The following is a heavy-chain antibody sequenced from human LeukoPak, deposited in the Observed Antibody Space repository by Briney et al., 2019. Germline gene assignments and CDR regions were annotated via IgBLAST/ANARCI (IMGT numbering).Heavy chain of an antibody. CDR2: IYYSGST. Sequence: SENLSLTCTASGGSISSYYWSWIRQPPGKGLEWIGYIYYSGSTNYNPSLKSRVTISVDTSKNQFSLKLSSVTAADTAVYYCASLAFTYYDILTGYYSPDYWGQGTLVTVSS. CDR1: GGSISSYY. D-gene: IGHD3-9*01. CDR3: ASLAFTYYDILTGYYSPDY. J-gene: IGHJ4*02. V-gene: IGHV4-59*01.